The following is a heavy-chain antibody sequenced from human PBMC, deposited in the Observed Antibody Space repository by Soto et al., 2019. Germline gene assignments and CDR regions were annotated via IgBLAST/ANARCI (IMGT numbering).Heavy chain of an antibody. J-gene: IGHJ4*02. Sequence: SVKVSCKASGGTFSSYAISWVRQAPGQGLEWMGGIIPIFGTANYAQKFQGRVTITADESTSTAYMELSSLRSEDTAVYYCARDLRGTSRLGYWGKGTLVIVSS. D-gene: IGHD2-2*01. CDR2: IIPIFGTA. CDR3: ARDLRGTSRLGY. V-gene: IGHV1-69*13. CDR1: GGTFSSYA.